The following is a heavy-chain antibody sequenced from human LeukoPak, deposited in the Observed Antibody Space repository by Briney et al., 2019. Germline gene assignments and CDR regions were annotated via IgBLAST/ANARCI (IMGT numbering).Heavy chain of an antibody. Sequence: ASVTVSCKASGYTFTSYAMHWVRQAPGQRIEWMGWINAGNGNTKYSQKFQGRVTITRDTSASTAYMELSSLRSEDTAVYYCARDGVDYGDYEGYFDYWGQGTLVTVSS. CDR2: INAGNGNT. D-gene: IGHD4-17*01. CDR3: ARDGVDYGDYEGYFDY. V-gene: IGHV1-3*01. CDR1: GYTFTSYA. J-gene: IGHJ4*02.